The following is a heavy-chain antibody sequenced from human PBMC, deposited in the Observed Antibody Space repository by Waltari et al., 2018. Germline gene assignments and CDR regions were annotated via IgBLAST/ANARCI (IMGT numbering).Heavy chain of an antibody. CDR3: ASDSGSYYYYYGMDV. Sequence: QVQLQQWGAGLLKPSETLSLTCAVYGGSFSGYYWSWIRQPPGKGLEWNGEINHSGSTNYNPSLKSRVTISVATSKTQFSLKLSSVTAADTAVYYCASDSGSYYYYYGMDVWGQGTTVTVSS. D-gene: IGHD1-26*01. J-gene: IGHJ6*02. V-gene: IGHV4-34*01. CDR1: GGSFSGYY. CDR2: INHSGST.